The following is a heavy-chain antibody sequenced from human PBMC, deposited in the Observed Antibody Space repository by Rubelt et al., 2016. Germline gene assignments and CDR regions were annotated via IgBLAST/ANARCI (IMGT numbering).Heavy chain of an antibody. J-gene: IGHJ3*02. D-gene: IGHD3-9*01. CDR2: IYSGGST. CDR1: EFSVSTKY. V-gene: IGHV3-53*01. Sequence: EVQLMESGGGLIQPGGSLRLSCAASEFSVSTKYMSWVRQAPGKGLEWVSVIYSGGSTYYADSVKGRFTISRDYSKNTLYLQMSRLRAEDTAVYHCARSIGYFDRRDDAFDIWGQGTMVTVSS. CDR3: ARSIGYFDRRDDAFDI.